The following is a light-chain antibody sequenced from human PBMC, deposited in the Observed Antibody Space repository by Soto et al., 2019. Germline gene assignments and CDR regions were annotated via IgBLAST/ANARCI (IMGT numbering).Light chain of an antibody. CDR2: DTS. CDR3: QQYNNWPPIT. V-gene: IGKV3-15*01. Sequence: EIVLTQSPATLSLSPGERATLSCRASQSVSSYLAWYQQKPGQAPRLLIYDTSTRATGIPARFSGSGSGTGFTLTISSLQSEDLAVYYCQQYNNWPPITFGQGTRLEIK. J-gene: IGKJ5*01. CDR1: QSVSSY.